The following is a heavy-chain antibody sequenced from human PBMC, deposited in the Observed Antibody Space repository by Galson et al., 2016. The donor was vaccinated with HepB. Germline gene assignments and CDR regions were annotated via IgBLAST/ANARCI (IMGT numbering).Heavy chain of an antibody. D-gene: IGHD3-10*01. J-gene: IGHJ4*02. CDR2: IRWDGDTT. V-gene: IGHV3-43*01. CDR1: GFSFDDYT. CDR3: AKDFGSGSPHYLDY. Sequence: SLRLSCAASGFSFDDYTMHWVRQAPGKGLEWVCLIRWDGDTTYYADSVKGRFTISRDNSKNSLFLQLDSLRTEDTALYYCAKDFGSGSPHYLDYWGQGTLVTVSS.